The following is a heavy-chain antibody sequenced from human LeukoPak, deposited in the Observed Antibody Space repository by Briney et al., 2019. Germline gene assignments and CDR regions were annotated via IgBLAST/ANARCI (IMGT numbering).Heavy chain of an antibody. Sequence: SQTLSLTCAVSGGSISSGGYSWSWIRQPPGKGLEWIGYIYHSGSTYYNPSLKSRVTISVDTSKNQFSLKLSSVTAADTAVYYCARDSVRVGPYSSSTSCWNYYYYGMDVWGQGTTVTVSS. D-gene: IGHD2-2*01. CDR3: ARDSVRVGPYSSSTSCWNYYYYGMDV. CDR2: IYHSGST. CDR1: GGSISSGGYS. J-gene: IGHJ6*02. V-gene: IGHV4-30-2*01.